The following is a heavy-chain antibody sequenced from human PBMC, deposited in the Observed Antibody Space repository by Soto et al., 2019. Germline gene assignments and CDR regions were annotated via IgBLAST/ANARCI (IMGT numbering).Heavy chain of an antibody. CDR1: GYTFTIYG. V-gene: IGHV1-18*01. D-gene: IGHD3-9*01. CDR3: ARSYDILTGQDAFDI. Sequence: ASVKVSCKASGYTFTIYGISWVRQAPGQGLEWMGWISAYNGNTNYAQKLQGRVTMTTDTSTSTAYMELRSLRSDDTAVYYCARSYDILTGQDAFDIWGQGTMVTVSS. CDR2: ISAYNGNT. J-gene: IGHJ3*02.